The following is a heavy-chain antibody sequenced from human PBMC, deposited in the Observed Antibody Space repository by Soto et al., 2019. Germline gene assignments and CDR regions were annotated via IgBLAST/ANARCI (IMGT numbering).Heavy chain of an antibody. J-gene: IGHJ4*02. D-gene: IGHD6-6*01. CDR2: IYYSGST. CDR1: GGSISSGDYY. CDR3: AREYGLEARFYFDY. V-gene: IGHV4-30-4*01. Sequence: SETLSLTCTVSGGSISSGDYYWSWIRQPPGKCLEWIGYIYYSGSTYYNPSLKSRVTISVDTSKNQISLKLSSVTAADTAVYYCAREYGLEARFYFDYWGQGTLVIVSS.